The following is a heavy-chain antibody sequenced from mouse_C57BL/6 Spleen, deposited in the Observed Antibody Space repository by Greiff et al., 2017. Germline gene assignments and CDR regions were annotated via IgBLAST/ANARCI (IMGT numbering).Heavy chain of an antibody. D-gene: IGHD2-4*01. V-gene: IGHV1-26*01. Sequence: EVQLQQSGPELVKPGASVKISCKASGYTFTDYYMNWVKQSHGKSLEWIGDINPNNGGTSYNQKFKGKATLTVDKSSSTAYMELRSLTSEDSAVYYCARWGLRRYFDYWGQGTTLTVSS. CDR2: INPNNGGT. CDR1: GYTFTDYY. J-gene: IGHJ2*01. CDR3: ARWGLRRYFDY.